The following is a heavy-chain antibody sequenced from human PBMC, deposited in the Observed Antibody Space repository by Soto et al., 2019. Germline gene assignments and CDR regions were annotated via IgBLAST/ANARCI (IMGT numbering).Heavy chain of an antibody. J-gene: IGHJ6*03. Sequence: EVQLLESGGGLVQPGGSLRLSCAASGFTFGTYAMKWLRQAPGRGLECVSFISGSGRTTYYADSVKGRFTVSRDNSKNTMYLQMNSLSAEDTALYYCAKFRGTSYSSDDMDVWGKGTTVTVSS. V-gene: IGHV3-23*01. CDR3: AKFRGTSYSSDDMDV. CDR2: ISGSGRTT. D-gene: IGHD3-16*01. CDR1: GFTFGTYA.